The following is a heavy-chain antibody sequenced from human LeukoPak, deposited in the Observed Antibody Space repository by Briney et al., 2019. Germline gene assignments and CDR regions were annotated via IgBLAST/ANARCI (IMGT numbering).Heavy chain of an antibody. CDR1: GFTFSPYN. V-gene: IGHV3-21*01. J-gene: IGHJ4*02. CDR2: ISSSSSYI. Sequence: GGSLRLSCAASGFTFSPYNMNWVRQAPGKGLEWVSSISSSSSYIYYADSVKGRFTISRDNAKNSLYLQMNSLRAKDTAVYYCARDFGDTAMASSPFDYWGQGTLVTVSS. D-gene: IGHD5-18*01. CDR3: ARDFGDTAMASSPFDY.